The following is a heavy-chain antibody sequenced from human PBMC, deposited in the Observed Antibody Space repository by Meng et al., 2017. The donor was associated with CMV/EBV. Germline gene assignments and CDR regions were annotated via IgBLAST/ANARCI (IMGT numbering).Heavy chain of an antibody. Sequence: SETLSLTCTVPGGSISSSSYYWGWIRQPPGKGLEWIGSIYYSGSTYYNPSLKSRVTISVDTSKNQFSLKLSSVTAADTAVYYCARDHHTHGFLESYYGMDVWGQGTTVTVSS. CDR3: ARDHHTHGFLESYYGMDV. V-gene: IGHV4-39*07. CDR2: IYYSGST. J-gene: IGHJ6*02. D-gene: IGHD3-3*01. CDR1: GGSISSSSYY.